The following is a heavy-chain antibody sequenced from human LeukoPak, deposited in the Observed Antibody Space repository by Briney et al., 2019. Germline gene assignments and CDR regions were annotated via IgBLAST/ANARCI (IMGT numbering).Heavy chain of an antibody. CDR1: GYSFTSYW. CDR3: ARWGVSSGWYVSY. V-gene: IGHV5-51*01. D-gene: IGHD6-19*01. CDR2: IYPGDSDT. J-gene: IGHJ4*02. Sequence: GESLKISCRGSGYSFTSYWIGRVRQMPGKGLEWMGIIYPGDSDTRYSPSFQGQVTISADKSISTAYLQWSSLKASDTAMYYCARWGVSSGWYVSYWGQGTLVTVSS.